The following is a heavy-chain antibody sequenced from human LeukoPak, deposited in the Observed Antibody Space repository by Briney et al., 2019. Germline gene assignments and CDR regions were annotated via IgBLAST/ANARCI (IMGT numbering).Heavy chain of an antibody. J-gene: IGHJ4*02. CDR1: GFTFSSYG. V-gene: IGHV3-30*03. D-gene: IGHD6-19*01. CDR3: ARGLPGWYNNDY. Sequence: GRSLRLSCAASGFTFSSYGIHWVRQAPGKGLEWVAVISYDGSNKYYADSVKGRFTISRDNAKNSLYLQMNSLRAEDTAVYYCARGLPGWYNNDYWGQGTLVTVSS. CDR2: ISYDGSNK.